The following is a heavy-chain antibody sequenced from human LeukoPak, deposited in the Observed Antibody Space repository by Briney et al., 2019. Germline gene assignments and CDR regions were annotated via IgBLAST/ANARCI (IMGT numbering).Heavy chain of an antibody. D-gene: IGHD4-17*01. CDR1: GGTFSSYA. CDR2: IIPVFGTA. CDR3: ASATRDGDYGLY. V-gene: IGHV1-69*05. Sequence: GASVKVSCKASGGTFSSYAISWVRQAPGQGLEWMGGIIPVFGTANYAQKFQGRVTITTDESTSTAYMELSSLRSEDTAVYYCASATRDGDYGLYWGQGTLVTVSS. J-gene: IGHJ4*02.